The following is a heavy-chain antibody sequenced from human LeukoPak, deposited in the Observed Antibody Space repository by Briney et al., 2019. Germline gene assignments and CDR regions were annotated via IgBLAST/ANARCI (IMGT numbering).Heavy chain of an antibody. J-gene: IGHJ4*02. CDR1: GFTFDDYT. CDR2: ISWDGGST. V-gene: IGHV3-43*01. Sequence: GGSLRLSCAPSGFTFDDYTMHWVRQAPGKGLEWVSLISWDGGSTYYADSVKGRFTISRDNSKNSLYLQMNSLRTEDTALYYCAKDAYGISGISSGFMDYWGQGTLVTVSS. D-gene: IGHD1-14*01. CDR3: AKDAYGISGISSGFMDY.